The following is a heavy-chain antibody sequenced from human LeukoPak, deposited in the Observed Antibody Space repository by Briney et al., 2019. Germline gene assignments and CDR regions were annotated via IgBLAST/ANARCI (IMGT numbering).Heavy chain of an antibody. V-gene: IGHV4-59*08. D-gene: IGHD1-26*01. CDR1: GGSISSYY. CDR2: IYYSGST. CDR3: ARLKSIVGFPFDP. Sequence: PSETLSLTCTVSGGSISSYYWSWIRQPPGKGLEWIGYIYYSGSTNYNPSLKSRVTISVDTSKNQFSLKLSSVTAADTAVYYCARLKSIVGFPFDPWGQGTLVTVSS. J-gene: IGHJ5*02.